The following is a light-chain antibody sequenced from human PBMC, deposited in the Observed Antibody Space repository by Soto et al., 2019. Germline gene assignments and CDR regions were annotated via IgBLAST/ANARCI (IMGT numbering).Light chain of an antibody. CDR1: QSISSW. Sequence: DLPMTQSPSNLSASLGGQVNITCLASQSISSWLAWYQQKPGKAPKLLIYKASSLESGVPSRFSGSGSGTEFTLTISSLQPDDFATYYCQHYNSYSEAFGQGTKVDIK. V-gene: IGKV1-5*03. J-gene: IGKJ1*01. CDR3: QHYNSYSEA. CDR2: KAS.